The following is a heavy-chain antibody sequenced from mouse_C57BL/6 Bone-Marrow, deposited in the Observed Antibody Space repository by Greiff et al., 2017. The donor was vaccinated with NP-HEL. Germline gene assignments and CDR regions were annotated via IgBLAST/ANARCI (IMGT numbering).Heavy chain of an antibody. D-gene: IGHD1-1*01. J-gene: IGHJ1*03. V-gene: IGHV14-2*01. CDR2: IDPEDGET. Sequence: VQLQQSGAELVKPGASVTLSCTASGFTIKDYYMHWVKQRPEQGLEWIGRIDPEDGETKYAPKFQGKATITADTSSNTAYLKLSSLKSEDTAVYYCARFYYYGSMYFDVWGTGTTVTVSS. CDR1: GFTIKDYY. CDR3: ARFYYYGSMYFDV.